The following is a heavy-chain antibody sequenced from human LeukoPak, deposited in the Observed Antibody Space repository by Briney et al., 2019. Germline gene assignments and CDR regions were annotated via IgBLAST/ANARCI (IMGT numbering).Heavy chain of an antibody. CDR3: ARARYTIQPLIDY. Sequence: PGGSLRLSCAASGFTFSSYEMNWVRQAPGKGLEWVSYISGSGTAIYYADSVKGRFTISRDNAKNSLYLQMNSLRAEDTAVYYCARARYTIQPLIDYWGQGTLVTVSS. J-gene: IGHJ4*02. CDR1: GFTFSSYE. CDR2: ISGSGTAI. V-gene: IGHV3-48*03. D-gene: IGHD5-18*01.